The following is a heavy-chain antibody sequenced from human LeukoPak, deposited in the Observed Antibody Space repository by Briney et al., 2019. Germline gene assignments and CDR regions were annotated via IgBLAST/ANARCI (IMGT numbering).Heavy chain of an antibody. CDR2: INHSGST. J-gene: IGHJ6*02. V-gene: IGHV4-34*01. D-gene: IGHD4-23*01. Sequence: SETLSLTCAVYGGSFSGYYWSWIRQPPGKGLEWIGEINHSGSTNYNPSLKGRVTISVDTSKNQFSLKLSSVTAADTAVYYCARGPLRWSAPYYYGMDVWGQGTTVTVSS. CDR3: ARGPLRWSAPYYYGMDV. CDR1: GGSFSGYY.